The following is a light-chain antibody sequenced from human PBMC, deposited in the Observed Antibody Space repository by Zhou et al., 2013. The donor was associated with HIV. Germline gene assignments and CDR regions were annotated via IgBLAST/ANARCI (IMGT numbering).Light chain of an antibody. V-gene: IGKV3D-20*02. J-gene: IGKJ5*01. CDR2: STS. CDR1: QRVSRIY. Sequence: EIVLTQSPGTLSLSPGEGATLSCRASQRVSRIYLAWYQQKLGQAPRLLIYSTSSRATGISDRFSGSGSGTDFTLTISSLEPEDFAVYYCQQRSSTFGQGTRLEIK. CDR3: QQRSST.